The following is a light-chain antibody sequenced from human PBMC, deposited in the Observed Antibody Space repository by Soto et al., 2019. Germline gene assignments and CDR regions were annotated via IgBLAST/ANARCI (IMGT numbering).Light chain of an antibody. CDR1: SSDVGGYNY. Sequence: QSVLTQPRSVSGSPGQSVTISCTGTSSDVGGYNYVSWYQQHPGKAPKLMIYDVSKRPSGVPDRFSGSKSGNTASLTISGLQAEDEADYYCCSYAGSYNVLGTGTKVTVL. CDR3: CSYAGSYNV. J-gene: IGLJ1*01. V-gene: IGLV2-11*01. CDR2: DVS.